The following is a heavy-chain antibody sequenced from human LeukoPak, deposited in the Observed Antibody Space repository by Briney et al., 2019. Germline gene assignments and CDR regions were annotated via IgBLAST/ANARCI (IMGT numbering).Heavy chain of an antibody. CDR2: IYYSGST. Sequence: IPSETLSLTCTVSGGSISSSSYYWGWIRQPPGKGLEWIGSIYYSGSTYYNPSLKSLVTISVDTSKNQFSLKLSSVTAADTAVYYCARATTVTTVVFRFWFDPWGQGTLVTVSS. D-gene: IGHD4-17*01. V-gene: IGHV4-39*01. J-gene: IGHJ5*02. CDR3: ARATTVTTVVFRFWFDP. CDR1: GGSISSSSYY.